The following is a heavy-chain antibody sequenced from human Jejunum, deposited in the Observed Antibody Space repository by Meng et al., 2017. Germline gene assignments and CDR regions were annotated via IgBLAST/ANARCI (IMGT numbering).Heavy chain of an antibody. Sequence: QLHLQESGPGLVKPSPPLSLTCPVSGASMSSGNYYWTWIRQHPGKGLEWIGYIYYSGSTYYNPSLQSLVTISIDMSENQFSLKLTSVTAADTAVYYCARVNWTSSYWYFDLWGRGTLVTVSS. J-gene: IGHJ2*01. V-gene: IGHV4-31*01. CDR1: GASMSSGNYY. CDR2: IYYSGST. D-gene: IGHD1-1*01. CDR3: ARVNWTSSYWYFDL.